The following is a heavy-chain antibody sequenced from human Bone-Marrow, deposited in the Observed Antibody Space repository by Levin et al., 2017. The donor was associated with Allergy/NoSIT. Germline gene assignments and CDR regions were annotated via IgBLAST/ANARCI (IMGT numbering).Heavy chain of an antibody. D-gene: IGHD6-19*01. V-gene: IGHV3-64D*06. Sequence: GASLPLSCLSSGFTLSSYPMHWVRQAPGPFLYSFSSLPRHRPGGSPYSADSVKGRFTISRDNSKNTLYLQMSSLRAEDTAVYYCVKVGGSGWYDYWGQGTLVTASS. J-gene: IGHJ4*02. CDR3: VKVGGSGWYDY. CDR1: GFTLSSYP. CDR2: LPRHRPGGSP.